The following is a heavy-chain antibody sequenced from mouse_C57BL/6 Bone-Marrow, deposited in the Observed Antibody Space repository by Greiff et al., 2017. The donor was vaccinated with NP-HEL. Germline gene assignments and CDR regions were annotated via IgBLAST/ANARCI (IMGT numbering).Heavy chain of an antibody. CDR1: GYTFTSYW. CDR3: ARDYYGSGYWYVDV. D-gene: IGHD1-1*01. V-gene: IGHV1-69*01. CDR2: IDPSDSYT. Sequence: QVQLQQPGAELVMPGASVKLSCKASGYTFTSYWMHWVKQRPGQGLEWIGEIDPSDSYTNYNQKFKGKSTLTVDKSSSTAYMQLSSLTSEDSAVYYCARDYYGSGYWYVDVWGTGTTVTVSS. J-gene: IGHJ1*03.